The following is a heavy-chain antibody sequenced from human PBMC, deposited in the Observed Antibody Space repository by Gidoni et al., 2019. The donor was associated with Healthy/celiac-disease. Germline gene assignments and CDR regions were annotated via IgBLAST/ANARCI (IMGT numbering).Heavy chain of an antibody. Sequence: QVQLVESGGGVVQPGRSLRLSCAASGFTFSSYGMHWVRQAPGKGLEWVAVISYDGSNKYYADSVKGRFTISRDNSKNTLYLQMNSLRAEDTAVYYCAKERVGEFDYWGQGTLVTVSS. CDR3: AKERVGEFDY. CDR2: ISYDGSNK. J-gene: IGHJ4*02. CDR1: GFTFSSYG. V-gene: IGHV3-30*18. D-gene: IGHD2-15*01.